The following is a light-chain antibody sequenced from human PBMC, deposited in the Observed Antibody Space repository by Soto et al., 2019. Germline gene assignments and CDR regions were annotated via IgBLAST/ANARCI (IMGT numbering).Light chain of an antibody. CDR3: QQYGSSGT. CDR1: QSVSNNY. J-gene: IGKJ1*01. CDR2: GAS. V-gene: IGKV3-20*01. Sequence: IVLTQSPGTLSLSPGERGPLSCRSSQSVSNNYLAWYQQKPGQAPRLLIYGASNRATGIPDRFSGSGSGTDFPLTISRLEPEDFAVYYCQQYGSSGTFGQGTKVDIK.